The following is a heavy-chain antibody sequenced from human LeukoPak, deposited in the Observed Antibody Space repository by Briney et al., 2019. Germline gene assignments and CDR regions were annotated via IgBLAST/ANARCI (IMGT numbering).Heavy chain of an antibody. V-gene: IGHV4-59*01. J-gene: IGHJ4*02. CDR2: IYYSGST. D-gene: IGHD4-23*01. CDR1: GGSISSYY. Sequence: SEALSLTCTVSGGSISSYYWSWIGQPSGKGLEWIGYIYYSGSTNYNPSLKSRVTISVDTSKNQFSLKLSSVTAADTAVYYCAREEGSGNVDYWGQGTLVTVSS. CDR3: AREEGSGNVDY.